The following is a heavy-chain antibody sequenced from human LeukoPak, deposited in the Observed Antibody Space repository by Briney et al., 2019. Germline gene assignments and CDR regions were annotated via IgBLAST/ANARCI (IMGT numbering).Heavy chain of an antibody. V-gene: IGHV4-39*01. CDR2: IYSSVT. Sequence: SETLSLTCTVSGDSISSSSYYWGWIRQPPGKGLEWIASIYSSVTYYNPSLKSRVTISVDTSKNQFSLNLNSVTAADTAVYYCASRPFLWGFAYWGQGTLVTVSS. CDR3: ASRPFLWGFAY. J-gene: IGHJ4*02. CDR1: GDSISSSSYY. D-gene: IGHD3-16*01.